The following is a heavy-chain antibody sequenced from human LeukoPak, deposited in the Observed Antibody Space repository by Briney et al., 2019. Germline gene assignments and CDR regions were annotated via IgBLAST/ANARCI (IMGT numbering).Heavy chain of an antibody. J-gene: IGHJ6*03. Sequence: GASVKVSCKASGGTFSSYAISWVRQAPGQGLEWMGGIIPIFGTANYAQKFQGRVTITTDESTSTAYMELSSLRSEDTAVYYCAREGPAAIVHSNYYYYMDVWGKGTTVTVSS. CDR3: AREGPAAIVHSNYYYYMDV. D-gene: IGHD2-2*01. V-gene: IGHV1-69*05. CDR2: IIPIFGTA. CDR1: GGTFSSYA.